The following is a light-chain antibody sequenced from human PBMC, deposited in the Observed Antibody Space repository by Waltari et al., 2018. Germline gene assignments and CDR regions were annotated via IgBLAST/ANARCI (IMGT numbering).Light chain of an antibody. J-gene: IGLJ7*01. CDR3: GTWDSSLSGAV. CDR1: HPNIGHNY. Sequence: QSVLTQPPSASAAPGQRVTISCSGGHPNIGHNYVSWYRQFPGTAPKLLIYEDSGRPSGVPGRFSGSKSGTSATLDITGLQAGDEADYYCGTWDSSLSGAVFGGGTHLTVL. CDR2: EDS. V-gene: IGLV1-51*02.